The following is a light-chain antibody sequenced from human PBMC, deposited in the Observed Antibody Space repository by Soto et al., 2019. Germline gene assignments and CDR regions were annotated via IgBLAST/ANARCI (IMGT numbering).Light chain of an antibody. V-gene: IGLV1-40*01. J-gene: IGLJ1*01. Sequence: QPVLTQPPSVSGAPGQRVTISCTGGSSNIGAGYGVNWYQQFPGTVPRLLIYGSTNRPSGVPDRFSGSKSGTSASLAITGLQAEDEAHYHCQSYDTSLSGARVFGTGTKVTVL. CDR2: GST. CDR1: SSNIGAGYG. CDR3: QSYDTSLSGARV.